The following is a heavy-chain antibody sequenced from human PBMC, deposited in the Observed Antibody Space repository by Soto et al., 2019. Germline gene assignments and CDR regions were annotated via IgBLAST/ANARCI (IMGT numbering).Heavy chain of an antibody. J-gene: IGHJ4*02. CDR3: ATYYDILTGLAY. V-gene: IGHV5-51*01. CDR1: GYIFTNYL. Sequence: GESLKISCQGSGYIFTNYLIGWVRQIPGKGLEWMGIMYPGDSDTRYSPSFQGQVTLSADKSISTAYLQWRSLKASDTAMYYCATYYDILTGLAYWGQGSLVTVSS. D-gene: IGHD3-9*01. CDR2: MYPGDSDT.